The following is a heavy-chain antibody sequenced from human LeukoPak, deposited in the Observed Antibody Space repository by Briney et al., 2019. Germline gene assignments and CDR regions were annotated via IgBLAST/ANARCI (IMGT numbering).Heavy chain of an antibody. J-gene: IGHJ6*03. CDR2: IIPIFGTA. V-gene: IGHV1-69*05. CDR1: GGTFISYA. CDR3: ARDSRLVGPYCGGDCYLSYYYYMDV. Sequence: GASVKVSCKASGGTFISYAIRWVRQAPGQGLEWMGGIIPIFGTAHSAQKFQDRVTITTDESTSTAYMELRSLRSEDTAVYYCARDSRLVGPYCGGDCYLSYYYYMDVWGKGTTVTVSS. D-gene: IGHD2-21*02.